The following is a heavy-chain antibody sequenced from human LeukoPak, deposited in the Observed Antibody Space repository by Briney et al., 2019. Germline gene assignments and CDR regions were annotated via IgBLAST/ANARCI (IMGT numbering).Heavy chain of an antibody. CDR1: GGSFSGYY. V-gene: IGHV4-34*01. D-gene: IGHD2-2*03. J-gene: IGHJ1*01. CDR3: ARHGVMDIVVVPAANPVEYFQH. Sequence: SETLSLTCAVYGGSFSGYYWSWIRQPPGKGLEWIGEINHSGSTNYNPSLKSRVTISVDTSKNQFSLKLSSVTAADTAVYYCARHGVMDIVVVPAANPVEYFQHWGQGTLVTVSS. CDR2: INHSGST.